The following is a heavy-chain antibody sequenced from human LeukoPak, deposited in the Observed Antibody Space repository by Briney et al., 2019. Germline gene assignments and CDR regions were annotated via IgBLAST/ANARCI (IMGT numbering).Heavy chain of an antibody. V-gene: IGHV3-23*01. Sequence: GGSLRLTCAVSGFTFSSYAINWVRQAPGKGLEWISTISGSGGTTYYADSVRGRFTISRDNFKNTLFLQMNSLRAEDTAVYYCPRDLRFNYGYFFDNWGQGILVTVSS. CDR3: PRDLRFNYGYFFDN. J-gene: IGHJ4*02. CDR2: ISGSGGTT. CDR1: GFTFSSYA. D-gene: IGHD5/OR15-5a*01.